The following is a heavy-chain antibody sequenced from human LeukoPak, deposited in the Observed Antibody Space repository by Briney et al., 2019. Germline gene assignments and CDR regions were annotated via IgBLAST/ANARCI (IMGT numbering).Heavy chain of an antibody. D-gene: IGHD3-22*01. CDR3: ARDRYYHTSGYYAD. CDR1: GFSVSSNY. J-gene: IGHJ4*02. V-gene: IGHV3-53*01. Sequence: GGSLRLSCAASGFSVSSNYMSWVRQAPGKGLEWVSVIYSGGTIYYADSVKGRFTISRDNSKNTLYLQMNSLRAEDTAVYYCARDRYYHTSGYYADWGQGTLVTVSS. CDR2: IYSGGTI.